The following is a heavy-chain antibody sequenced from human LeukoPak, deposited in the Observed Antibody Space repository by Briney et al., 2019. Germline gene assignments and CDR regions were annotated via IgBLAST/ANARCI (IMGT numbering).Heavy chain of an antibody. D-gene: IGHD5-18*01. CDR3: ARASEDTAMDFDY. V-gene: IGHV4-31*03. Sequence: PSQTLSLTCTVSGGSISSGGYYWSWIRQHPGKGLEWIGYIYYSGSTYYNPSLKSRVTISVDTSKNQFSLKLSSVTAADTAVYYCARASEDTAMDFDYWGQGTLVTVSS. J-gene: IGHJ4*02. CDR2: IYYSGST. CDR1: GGSISSGGYY.